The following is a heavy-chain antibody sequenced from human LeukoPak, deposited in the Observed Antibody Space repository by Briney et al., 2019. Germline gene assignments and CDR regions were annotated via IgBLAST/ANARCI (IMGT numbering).Heavy chain of an antibody. CDR1: GYTFTGYY. J-gene: IGHJ6*02. CDR3: ARGRYDFWSGLAVHYYYGMDV. D-gene: IGHD3-3*01. CDR2: INPNSGGT. Sequence: ASVKVSCKPSGYTFTGYYMHWVRQAPGQGLEWMGWINPNSGGTNYAQKFQGWVTMTRDTSISTAYMELSRLRSDDTAVYYCARGRYDFWSGLAVHYYYGMDVWGQGTTVTVSS. V-gene: IGHV1-2*04.